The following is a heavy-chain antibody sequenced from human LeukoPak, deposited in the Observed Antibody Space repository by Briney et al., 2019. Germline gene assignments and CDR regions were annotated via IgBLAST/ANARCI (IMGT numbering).Heavy chain of an antibody. CDR3: ARALGKFKKPGYSSSWRNLPTDVDWFDP. CDR1: GGSISSSSYY. J-gene: IGHJ5*02. D-gene: IGHD6-13*01. CDR2: IFYSGST. Sequence: ASETLSLTCTVSGGSISSSSYYWGWIRQPPGKGLEWIGSIFYSGSTYYNPSLKSRVTVSLDTSKNQFSLKLSSVTAADTAVYYCARALGKFKKPGYSSSWRNLPTDVDWFDPWGQGTLVTVSS. V-gene: IGHV4-39*07.